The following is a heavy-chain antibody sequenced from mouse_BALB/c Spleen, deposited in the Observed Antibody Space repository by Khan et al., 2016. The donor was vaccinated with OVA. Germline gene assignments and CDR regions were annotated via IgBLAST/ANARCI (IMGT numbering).Heavy chain of an antibody. CDR1: GFTFSSYA. CDR2: ISTGGHYI. D-gene: IGHD3-2*02. J-gene: IGHJ4*01. CDR3: ARRLVGYQAEDY. V-gene: IGHV5-9-3*01. Sequence: EVELVEPGGGLVKPGGSLKLSCSASGFTFSSYAMSWVRQTPEKRLECVATISTGGHYIFYPDSVMGRFTISRDYAKHTLYLQLSSLRFEDTAMFHGARRLVGYQAEDYWGQGTSVTIYS.